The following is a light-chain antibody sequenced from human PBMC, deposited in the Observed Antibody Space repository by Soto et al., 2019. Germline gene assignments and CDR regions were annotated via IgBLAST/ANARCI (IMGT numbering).Light chain of an antibody. CDR3: QQSRNCRWLT. CDR1: QSVSSSY. V-gene: IGKV3-11*01. Sequence: IRVTHSPAALSLSPGERATLSCRASQSVSSSYLAWYQQKPGQAPRLLIYDASNRATGIPARFSGSGSGTDFTVTISSLEPEDFASYYCQQSRNCRWLTFGGGTKV. CDR2: DAS. J-gene: IGKJ4*01.